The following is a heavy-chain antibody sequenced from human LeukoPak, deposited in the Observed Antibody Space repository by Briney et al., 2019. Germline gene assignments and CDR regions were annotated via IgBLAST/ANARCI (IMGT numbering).Heavy chain of an antibody. CDR1: GYSFILYG. CDR3: ARDDNYGIFVNVDY. D-gene: IGHD4-11*01. J-gene: IGHJ4*02. V-gene: IGHV1-18*01. Sequence: AASVKVSCKTSGYSFILYGISWVRQAPGQGPEWMGWISTSTGDTKYTQKFQGRVTLTTDTSTSTAYMELSNLRSDDTAVYYCARDDNYGIFVNVDYWGQGTLVTVSS. CDR2: ISTSTGDT.